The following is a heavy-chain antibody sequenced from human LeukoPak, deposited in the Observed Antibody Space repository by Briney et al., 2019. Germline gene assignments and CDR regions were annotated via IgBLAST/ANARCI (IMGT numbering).Heavy chain of an antibody. Sequence: PGGSLRLSCAASGFTFTSYAMTWVRQAPGKGLEWVSAISRSGDYTYYADSVRGRFTISRDNSKNTLYLQLSSLRAEDTAVYYRAKLPTSGGDYVYMDYWGQGTLVTVSS. V-gene: IGHV3-23*01. D-gene: IGHD3-16*01. CDR1: GFTFTSYA. CDR2: ISRSGDYT. CDR3: AKLPTSGGDYVYMDY. J-gene: IGHJ4*02.